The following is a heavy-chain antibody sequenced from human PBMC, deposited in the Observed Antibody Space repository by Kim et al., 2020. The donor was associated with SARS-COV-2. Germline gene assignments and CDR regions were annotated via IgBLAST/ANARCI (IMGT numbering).Heavy chain of an antibody. D-gene: IGHD3-9*01. J-gene: IGHJ4*02. Sequence: SETLSLTCAVYGGSFSNYYWSWIRQPPGKGLEWIGEINHSGSTNYNPSLKSRVTISVDTSKNQFSLKLSSVTAADTAVYYCARGERITIFQRISHFDYWGQGTLVTVSS. CDR2: INHSGST. CDR3: ARGERITIFQRISHFDY. V-gene: IGHV4-34*01. CDR1: GGSFSNYY.